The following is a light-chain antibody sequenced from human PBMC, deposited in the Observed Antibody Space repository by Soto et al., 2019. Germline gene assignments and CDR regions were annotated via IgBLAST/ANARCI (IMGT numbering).Light chain of an antibody. CDR2: EVS. J-gene: IGLJ1*01. Sequence: QSVLTQPASVSGSPGQSITISCTGTSSDVGSYNLVSWYQQHPGKAPKLMIYEVSKRPSGVSNRFSGSKSGNTASLTISGLQAVFEDASSCWIYAVSLYVFGTGTNVNV. CDR3: WIYAVSLYV. CDR1: SSDVGSYNL. V-gene: IGLV2-23*02.